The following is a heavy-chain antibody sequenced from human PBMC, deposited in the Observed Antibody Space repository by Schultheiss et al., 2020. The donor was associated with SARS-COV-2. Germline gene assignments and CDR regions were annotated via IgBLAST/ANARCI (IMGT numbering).Heavy chain of an antibody. Sequence: SQTLSLTCAVYGGSFSGYYWSWIRQPPGKGLEWIGEINHSGSTNYNPSLKSRVTISVDTSKNQFSLKLSSVTAADTAVYYCARDVAAAGGFDAFDIWGQGTMVTVSS. CDR1: GGSFSGYY. J-gene: IGHJ3*02. V-gene: IGHV4-34*01. D-gene: IGHD6-13*01. CDR3: ARDVAAAGGFDAFDI. CDR2: INHSGST.